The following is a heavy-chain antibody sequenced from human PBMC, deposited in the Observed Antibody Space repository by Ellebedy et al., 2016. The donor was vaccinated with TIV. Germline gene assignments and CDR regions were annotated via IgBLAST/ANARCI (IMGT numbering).Heavy chain of an antibody. V-gene: IGHV1-2*02. Sequence: ASVKVSCKVSGYTLTELSMHWVRQAPGKGLEWMGWIYPYSGGTNYAPTFQGRVTMTRDTSINTAYMELSGLKSDDAAVYYCAAFPYISASSAYWGQGTLVTVSS. CDR3: AAFPYISASSAY. D-gene: IGHD3-3*02. J-gene: IGHJ4*02. CDR2: IYPYSGGT. CDR1: GYTLTELS.